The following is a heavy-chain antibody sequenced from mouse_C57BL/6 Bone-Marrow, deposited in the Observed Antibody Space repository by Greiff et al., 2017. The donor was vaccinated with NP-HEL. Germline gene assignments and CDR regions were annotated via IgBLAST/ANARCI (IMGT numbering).Heavy chain of an antibody. D-gene: IGHD3-3*01. CDR2: IHPNSGST. J-gene: IGHJ2*01. Sequence: VQLQQPGAELVKPGASVKLSCKASGYTFTSYWMHWVKQRPGLGLEWIGMIHPNSGSTNYNEKFKSKATLTVDKSSSSAYMHLSSLTSEAAAVYYCARSGGAGCYWGQGTTLTVSS. CDR3: ARSGGAGCY. V-gene: IGHV1-64*01. CDR1: GYTFTSYW.